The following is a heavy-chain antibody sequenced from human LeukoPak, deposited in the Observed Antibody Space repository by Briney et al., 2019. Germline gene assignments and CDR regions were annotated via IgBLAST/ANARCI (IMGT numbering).Heavy chain of an antibody. CDR2: ISYDGSNK. Sequence: GRSLRLSCAASGFTFSSYAMHWVRQAPGKGLEWVAVISYDGSNKYYADSVKGRFTISRDNSKNTLYLQMNSLRAEDTAVYYCARDREGSGWYLDGYWSQGTLVTVSS. J-gene: IGHJ4*02. V-gene: IGHV3-30-3*01. CDR3: ARDREGSGWYLDGY. CDR1: GFTFSSYA. D-gene: IGHD6-19*01.